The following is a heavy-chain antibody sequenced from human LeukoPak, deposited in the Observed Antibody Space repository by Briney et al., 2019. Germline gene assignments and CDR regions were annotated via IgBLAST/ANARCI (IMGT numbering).Heavy chain of an antibody. CDR3: ARVRLRYFDWYHKTRHFDY. CDR1: GYSISSGYY. Sequence: PSETLSLTCTVSGYSISSGYYWSWIRQPPGKGLEWIGEINHSGSTNYNPSLKSRVTISVDTSKNQFSLKLSSVTAADTAVYYCARVRLRYFDWYHKTRHFDYWGQGTLVTVSS. J-gene: IGHJ4*02. V-gene: IGHV4-38-2*02. D-gene: IGHD3-9*01. CDR2: INHSGST.